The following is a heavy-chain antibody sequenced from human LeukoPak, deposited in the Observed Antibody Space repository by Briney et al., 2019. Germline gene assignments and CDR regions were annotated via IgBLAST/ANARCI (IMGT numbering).Heavy chain of an antibody. J-gene: IGHJ4*02. CDR3: ARVNYDSSAYYFDFDY. V-gene: IGHV4-39*07. CDR2: INHSGST. CDR1: GGSIRSTSYY. D-gene: IGHD3-22*01. Sequence: SETLSLTCTVSGGSIRSTSYYWGWIRQPPGKGLEWIGEINHSGSTNYNPSLKSRVTISVDTSKNQFSLKLSSVTAADTAVYYCARVNYDSSAYYFDFDYWGQGTLVTVSS.